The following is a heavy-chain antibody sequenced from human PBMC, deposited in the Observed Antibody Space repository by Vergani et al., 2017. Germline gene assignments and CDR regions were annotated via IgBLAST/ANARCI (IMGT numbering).Heavy chain of an antibody. CDR1: GFTFSSYA. CDR3: AKAMSAAGTRYYYYGMDV. Sequence: EVQLLESGGGLVQPGGSLRLSCAASGFTFSSYAMSWVRQAPGKGLEWVSAISGSGGSTYYADSVKGRFTISRDNSKNTLYLQMNSLRAEDTAVYYCAKAMSAAGTRYYYYGMDVWGLGTTVTVSS. J-gene: IGHJ6*02. D-gene: IGHD6-13*01. V-gene: IGHV3-23*01. CDR2: ISGSGGST.